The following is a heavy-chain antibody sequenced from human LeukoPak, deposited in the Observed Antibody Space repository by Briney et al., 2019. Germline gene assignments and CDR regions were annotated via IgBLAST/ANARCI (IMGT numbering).Heavy chain of an antibody. Sequence: PSETLSLTCTVSGGSISSGGYYWSWIRQHPGKGLEWIGYIYYSGSTYYNPSLKSRVTISVDTSKNQFSPKLSSVTAADTAVYYCARAKVVMWHIVVVTAIRAYAFDIWGQGTMVTVSS. D-gene: IGHD2-21*02. J-gene: IGHJ3*02. CDR1: GGSISSGGYY. V-gene: IGHV4-31*03. CDR2: IYYSGST. CDR3: ARAKVVMWHIVVVTAIRAYAFDI.